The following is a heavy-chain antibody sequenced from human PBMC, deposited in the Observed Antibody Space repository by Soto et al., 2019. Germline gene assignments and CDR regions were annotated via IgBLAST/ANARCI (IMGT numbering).Heavy chain of an antibody. Sequence: PGGSLRLSCTASGFTFGDYAMSWFRQAPGKGLEWVGFIRSKAYGGTTEYAASVKGRFTISRDDSKSIAYLQMNSLKTEDTAVYYCTRVFRSYDLWSGYPDAFDIWGQGTMVTVSS. V-gene: IGHV3-49*03. J-gene: IGHJ3*02. D-gene: IGHD3-3*01. CDR1: GFTFGDYA. CDR3: TRVFRSYDLWSGYPDAFDI. CDR2: IRSKAYGGTT.